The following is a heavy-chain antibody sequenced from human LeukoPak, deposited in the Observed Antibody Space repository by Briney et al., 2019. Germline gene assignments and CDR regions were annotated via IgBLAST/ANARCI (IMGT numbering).Heavy chain of an antibody. CDR1: GFTFSTYA. D-gene: IGHD4-23*01. Sequence: GGSLRLSCAASGFTFSTYAMSWVRQAPGKGLEWVSGINSGGSTYYADSVKGRFTISRDNSKNTLFLQLNSLRGDDAAEYYCVRERPVVNDYWGQGTLVTVSS. V-gene: IGHV3-23*01. J-gene: IGHJ4*02. CDR2: INSGGST. CDR3: VRERPVVNDY.